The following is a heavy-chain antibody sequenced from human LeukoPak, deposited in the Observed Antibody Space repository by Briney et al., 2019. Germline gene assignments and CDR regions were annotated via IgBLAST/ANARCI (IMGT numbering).Heavy chain of an antibody. V-gene: IGHV1-46*01. CDR1: GYTFTGYY. J-gene: IGHJ4*02. D-gene: IGHD6-13*01. CDR3: AREVYIAAAQYGY. CDR2: INPSGGST. Sequence: GGSVKVSCKASGYTFTGYYMHWVRQAPGQGLEWMGIINPSGGSTSYAQKFQGRVTMTRDTSTSTVYMELSSLRSEDTAVYYCAREVYIAAAQYGYWGQGTLVTVSS.